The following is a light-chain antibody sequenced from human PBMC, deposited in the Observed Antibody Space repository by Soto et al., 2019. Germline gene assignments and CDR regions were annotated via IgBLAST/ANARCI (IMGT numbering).Light chain of an antibody. Sequence: DIQMTQSPSTLSASGGDRVSITCRASQSVDRYLAWYQQKPGKAPHLLIYDASSLESGVPSRFSGSGSGTEFTLTISSLQPEDFATYYCQQSYITLWTFGQGTKVDIK. CDR2: DAS. V-gene: IGKV1-5*01. CDR1: QSVDRY. J-gene: IGKJ1*01. CDR3: QQSYITLWT.